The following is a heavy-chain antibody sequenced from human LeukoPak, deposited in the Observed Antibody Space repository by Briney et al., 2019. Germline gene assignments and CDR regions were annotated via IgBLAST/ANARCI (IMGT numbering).Heavy chain of an antibody. J-gene: IGHJ4*02. V-gene: IGHV4-4*02. Sequence: SGTLSLICALSGRSISSSNWWSWVRQPPGKGLEWIGEIYHSGSTNYNPSLKSRVTISVDKSKNQFSLKLSSVTAADTAVYYCARGALDSSGYLPWYWAQGTLVTVSS. D-gene: IGHD3-22*01. CDR2: IYHSGST. CDR1: GRSISSSNW. CDR3: ARGALDSSGYLPWY.